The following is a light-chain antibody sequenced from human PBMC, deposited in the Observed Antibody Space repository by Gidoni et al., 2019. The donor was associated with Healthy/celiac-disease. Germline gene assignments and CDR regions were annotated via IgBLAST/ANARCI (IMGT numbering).Light chain of an antibody. CDR1: SSNIGAGCN. CDR2: GNS. J-gene: IGLJ3*02. Sequence: SVLTQPPSVSGAPGQRVTISCTGRSSNIGAGCNVHWYQQLPGTAPKLLIYGNSNRPSGVPDRFSGYKSGTSASLAITGLQAEDEADYYCQSYDSSLSGWVFGGGTKLTVL. CDR3: QSYDSSLSGWV. V-gene: IGLV1-40*01.